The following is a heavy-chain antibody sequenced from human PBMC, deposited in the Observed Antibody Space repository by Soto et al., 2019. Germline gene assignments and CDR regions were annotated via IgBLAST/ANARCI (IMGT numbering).Heavy chain of an antibody. V-gene: IGHV3-7*02. Sequence: GGSLRLSCAASGFTFSSYWMSWVRQAPGKGLEWVANIKQDGSEKYYVDSVKGRFTISRDNAKNSLYLQMNSLRAEDTAVYYCASSSEWIFGCAFDIWGQGTMVTVSS. CDR1: GFTFSSYW. D-gene: IGHD3-3*01. J-gene: IGHJ3*02. CDR2: IKQDGSEK. CDR3: ASSSEWIFGCAFDI.